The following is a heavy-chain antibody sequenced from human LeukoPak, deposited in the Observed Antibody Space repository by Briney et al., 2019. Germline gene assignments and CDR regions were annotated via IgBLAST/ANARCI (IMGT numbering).Heavy chain of an antibody. D-gene: IGHD3-22*01. CDR1: GFTFSSYW. J-gene: IGHJ4*02. Sequence: GGSLRLSCVASGFTFSSYWMSWVRQAPGKGLEWVPSLKQDGSEKYYVDSVEGRFTISRDNAKNSLYLQMNSLTAEDTAVYYYARIKHYYDSNRNYLNYIDYWGQGTLVTVSS. CDR3: ARIKHYYDSNRNYLNYIDY. CDR2: LKQDGSEK. V-gene: IGHV3-7*01.